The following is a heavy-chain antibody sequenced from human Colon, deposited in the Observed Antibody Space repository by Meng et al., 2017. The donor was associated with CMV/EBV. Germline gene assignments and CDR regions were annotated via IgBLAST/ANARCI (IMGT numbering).Heavy chain of an antibody. D-gene: IGHD5-24*01. J-gene: IGHJ4*02. CDR2: ISADAFFK. V-gene: IGHV3-23*01. CDR1: GFSITDYA. Sequence: CAASGFSITDYAIDWVRQSPGKGLEWVSVISADAFFKFYAESVKGRFTIGRDISKNTVYLQADRLRAEDTALYFCARAPTRRYYFDYWGQGSLVTVSS. CDR3: ARAPTRRYYFDY.